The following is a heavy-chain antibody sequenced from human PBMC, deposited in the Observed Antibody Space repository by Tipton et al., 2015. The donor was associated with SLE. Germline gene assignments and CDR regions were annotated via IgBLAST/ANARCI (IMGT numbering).Heavy chain of an antibody. D-gene: IGHD2-15*01. J-gene: IGHJ6*03. CDR1: GGTFSSYT. V-gene: IGHV1-69*13. CDR2: IIPIFHSS. Sequence: QLVQSGAEVKKPGSSVKVSCKASGGTFSSYTFNWVRQAPGQGLEWVGGIIPIFHSSNYAQKFQGRVTITADESTSTAYMELTSLRSEDTAVYYCARAQFVVVPAAKGYYYYHMDVWGTGTTVTVSS. CDR3: ARAQFVVVPAAKGYYYYHMDV.